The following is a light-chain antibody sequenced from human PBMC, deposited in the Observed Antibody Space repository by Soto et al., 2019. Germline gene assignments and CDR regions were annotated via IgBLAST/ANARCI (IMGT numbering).Light chain of an antibody. CDR1: SSNIGSNY. CDR3: AAWDDRLRGFL. V-gene: IGLV1-47*01. J-gene: IGLJ1*01. CDR2: RNN. Sequence: QSVLTQPPSASGTPGQRVTISCSGSSSNIGSNYVYWYQQLPGTAPKLLIYRNNQRPSGVPDRFSGSKSGTSASLAISGLRSEDEADYYCAAWDDRLRGFLFGPGTKVTVL.